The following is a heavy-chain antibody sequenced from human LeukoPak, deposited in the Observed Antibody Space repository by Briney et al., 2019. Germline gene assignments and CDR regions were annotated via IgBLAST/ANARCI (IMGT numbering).Heavy chain of an antibody. V-gene: IGHV1-18*01. CDR2: ISAYNGNT. CDR3: ASVADDTDAFDI. J-gene: IGHJ3*02. D-gene: IGHD2-15*01. Sequence: ASVKVSCKTSGYTFTTYGISWVRQAPGQGLEWMGWISAYNGNTNYAQKFQGRVTMTTDTSTSTAYMELRSLRSDDTAVYYCASVADDTDAFDIWGQGTMVTVSS. CDR1: GYTFTTYG.